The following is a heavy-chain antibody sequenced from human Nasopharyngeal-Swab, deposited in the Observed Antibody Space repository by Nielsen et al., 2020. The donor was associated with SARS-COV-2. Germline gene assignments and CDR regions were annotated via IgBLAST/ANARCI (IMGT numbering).Heavy chain of an antibody. CDR1: GGTFSSYA. CDR3: ARNPGYYDFWSGYPNWFDP. J-gene: IGHJ5*02. D-gene: IGHD3-3*01. Sequence: SVKVSCKASGGTFSSYAISWVRQAPGQGLEWMGGIIPIFGTANYAQKLQGRVTITADESTSTAYMELSSLRSEDTAVYYCARNPGYYDFWSGYPNWFDPWGQGTLVTVSS. V-gene: IGHV1-69*13. CDR2: IIPIFGTA.